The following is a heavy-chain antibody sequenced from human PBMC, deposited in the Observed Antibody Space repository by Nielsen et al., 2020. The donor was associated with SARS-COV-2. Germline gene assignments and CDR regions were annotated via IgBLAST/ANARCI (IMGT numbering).Heavy chain of an antibody. CDR3: ARDSSGTYRRVDY. CDR2: INPTNGDT. D-gene: IGHD3-22*01. J-gene: IGHJ4*02. Sequence: ASVKVSCKASGYTFTTYYMHWVRQAPGQGLEWMGLINPTNGDTTYAQKFLGTVTMTRDTSTSTVFMELSSLRSDDTAVYYCARDSSGTYRRVDYWGQGTLVTVSS. CDR1: GYTFTTYY. V-gene: IGHV1-46*01.